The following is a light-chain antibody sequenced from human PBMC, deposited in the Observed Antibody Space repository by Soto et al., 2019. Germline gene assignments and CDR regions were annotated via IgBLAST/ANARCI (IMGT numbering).Light chain of an antibody. CDR1: QSVSNNY. J-gene: IGKJ2*01. Sequence: EVVLTQSPGTLSLSPGERATLSCRASQSVSNNYFAWYQQKPGQAPRLLIFGSSDRATGIPDRFSGSGSGTDFTLTIMRLEPEDFAVYYCRQYGSSPPYTFGQGTKLEIK. CDR3: RQYGSSPPYT. V-gene: IGKV3-20*01. CDR2: GSS.